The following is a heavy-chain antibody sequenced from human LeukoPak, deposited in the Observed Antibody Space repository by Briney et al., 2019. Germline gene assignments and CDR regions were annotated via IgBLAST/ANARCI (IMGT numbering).Heavy chain of an antibody. CDR3: AKDRVGAILYFDY. Sequence: GGSLRLSCAASGFSFRSYGMHWVRQAPGKGLEWVSALSGSGGRTYYADSLKGRFTISRDNSKNTLYLEMSSLRAEDTAIYYCAKDRVGAILYFDYWGQGSLVTVSS. V-gene: IGHV3-23*01. J-gene: IGHJ4*02. CDR2: LSGSGGRT. D-gene: IGHD1-26*01. CDR1: GFSFRSYG.